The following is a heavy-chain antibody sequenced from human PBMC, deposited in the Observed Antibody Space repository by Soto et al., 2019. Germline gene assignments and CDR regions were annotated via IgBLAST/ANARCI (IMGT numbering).Heavy chain of an antibody. V-gene: IGHV4-4*02. CDR2: IYHSGST. Sequence: PSETLSLTCAVSSGSISSSNWWSWVRQPPGKGLEWIGEIYHSGSTNYNPSLKSRVTISVDTSKNQFSLKLSSVTAEDTAVYYCARDHYYGSGSYDFFPAYWGPGTLVTVSS. CDR3: ARDHYYGSGSYDFFPAY. D-gene: IGHD3-10*01. J-gene: IGHJ4*02. CDR1: SGSISSSNW.